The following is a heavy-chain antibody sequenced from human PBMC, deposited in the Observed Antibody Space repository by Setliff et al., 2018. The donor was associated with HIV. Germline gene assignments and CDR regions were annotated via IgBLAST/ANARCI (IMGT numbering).Heavy chain of an antibody. Sequence: PSETLSLTCTVSGYSISTSSWWGWVRQSPGRGLQWIGSIYHGGSVYYNPSLQSRVTISVDTSKNQFSLKLSSVTAADTAVYYCARVPRGGSYVDYWGQGTLVTVS. CDR1: GYSISTSSW. J-gene: IGHJ4*02. V-gene: IGHV4-38-2*02. CDR3: ARVPRGGSYVDY. CDR2: IYHGGSV. D-gene: IGHD1-26*01.